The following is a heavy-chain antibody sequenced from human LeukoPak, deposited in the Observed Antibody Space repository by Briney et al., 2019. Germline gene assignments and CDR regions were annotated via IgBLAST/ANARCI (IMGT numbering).Heavy chain of an antibody. CDR1: GFTFSSYA. J-gene: IGHJ4*02. V-gene: IGHV3-23*01. Sequence: PGGSLRLSCAASGFTFSSYAMTWVRQAPGKGLEWVSAISGSGGSTYYADSVKGRFTISRDNSKNTPYLQMNSLRAEDTAVYYCAKPKAGYCSGGSCYYDYWGQGTLVTVSS. D-gene: IGHD2-15*01. CDR3: AKPKAGYCSGGSCYYDY. CDR2: ISGSGGST.